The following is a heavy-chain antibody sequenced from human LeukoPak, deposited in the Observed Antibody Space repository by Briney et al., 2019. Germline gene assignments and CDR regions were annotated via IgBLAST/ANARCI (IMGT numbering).Heavy chain of an antibody. D-gene: IGHD2-15*01. CDR3: ARDRTAATRSWDAFDI. CDR2: ISSSSSTI. V-gene: IGHV3-48*01. Sequence: ETLSLTCTVSGGSISSYYWSWIRQPPGKGLEWVSYISSSSSTIYYADSVKGRFTISRDNAKNSLYLQMNSLRAEDTAVYYCARDRTAATRSWDAFDIWGQGTMVTVSS. J-gene: IGHJ3*02. CDR1: GGSISSYY.